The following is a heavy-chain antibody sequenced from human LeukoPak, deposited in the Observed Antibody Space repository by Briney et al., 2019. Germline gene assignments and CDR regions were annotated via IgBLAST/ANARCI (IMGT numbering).Heavy chain of an antibody. J-gene: IGHJ3*02. Sequence: GGSLRLSCAASGFTFSSYWLSWVRQAPGKGLEWVANIKFDGIEKYYVDSVKGRFTISRDNAKNSLYLQMNSLTAEDTAVYYCARVSRGGNSGNAFDIWGQGTMVTVSS. D-gene: IGHD4-23*01. V-gene: IGHV3-7*01. CDR2: IKFDGIEK. CDR1: GFTFSSYW. CDR3: ARVSRGGNSGNAFDI.